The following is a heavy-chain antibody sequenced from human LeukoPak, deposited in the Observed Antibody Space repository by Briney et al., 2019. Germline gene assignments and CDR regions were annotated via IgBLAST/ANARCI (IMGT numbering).Heavy chain of an antibody. V-gene: IGHV1-2*02. CDR3: ARDLVSGSYWGYFDY. D-gene: IGHD1-26*01. Sequence: ASVKVSCKASGYTFTGYYMHWVRQAPGQGLEWMGWINPNSGGTNYAQKFQGRVTMTRDTSISTAYMELSRLGSDDTAVYYCARDLVSGSYWGYFDYWGQGTLVTVSS. J-gene: IGHJ4*02. CDR2: INPNSGGT. CDR1: GYTFTGYY.